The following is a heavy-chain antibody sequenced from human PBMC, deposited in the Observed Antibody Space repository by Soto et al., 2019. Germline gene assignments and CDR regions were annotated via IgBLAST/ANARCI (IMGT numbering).Heavy chain of an antibody. CDR2: IYYSGST. CDR3: ARRYGGNFDY. D-gene: IGHD1-26*01. CDR1: GGSISSGY. J-gene: IGHJ4*02. V-gene: IGHV4-59*01. Sequence: SETLSLTCSVSGGSISSGYWTWIRHPPGKGLEWIGYIYYSGSTNYNPSLKSRVTISVDTSKNQFSLKLRSVTGADTAVYYCARRYGGNFDYWGQGTLVTVS.